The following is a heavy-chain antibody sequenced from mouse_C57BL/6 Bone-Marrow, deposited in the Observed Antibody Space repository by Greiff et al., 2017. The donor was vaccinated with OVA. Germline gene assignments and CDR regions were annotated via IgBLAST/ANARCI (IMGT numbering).Heavy chain of an antibody. CDR2: IYPGSGST. CDR3: ARAPVYYYGSRNY. CDR1: GYTFTSYW. Sequence: VQLQQPGAELVKPGASVKMSCTASGYTFTSYWITWVKQRPGQGLEWIGDIYPGSGSTNYNEKFKSKATLPVSTSSSTAYMQLSSLTSEDSAVYYCARAPVYYYGSRNYWGQGTTLTVSS. V-gene: IGHV1-55*01. D-gene: IGHD1-1*01. J-gene: IGHJ2*01.